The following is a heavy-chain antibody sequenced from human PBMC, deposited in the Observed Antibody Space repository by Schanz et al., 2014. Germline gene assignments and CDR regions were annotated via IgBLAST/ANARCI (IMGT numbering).Heavy chain of an antibody. Sequence: QVQLVESGGGVVQPGRSLRLSCAASGITLSGYGLHWVRQAPGKGLEWVGFISFDGRNTVYAHSVRGRFAISRDNSKNTLYLEKNSLRAEDTAVYYCARDGRPPFYGSGEHYYWGQGALVTVSS. CDR3: ARDGRPPFYGSGEHYY. J-gene: IGHJ4*02. D-gene: IGHD3-10*01. V-gene: IGHV3-30*03. CDR1: GITLSGYG. CDR2: ISFDGRNT.